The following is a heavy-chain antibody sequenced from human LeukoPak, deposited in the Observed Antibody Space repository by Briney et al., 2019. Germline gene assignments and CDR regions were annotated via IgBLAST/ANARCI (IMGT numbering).Heavy chain of an antibody. D-gene: IGHD3-3*01. CDR1: GGSISSYY. CDR3: ARAAYDFRFPFDY. CDR2: IYYSGST. Sequence: SETLSLTCTVSGGSISSYYWSWIRQPPGEGLEWIGYIYYSGSTNYNPSLKSRVTISVDTSKNQFSLKLSSVTAADTAVYYCARAAYDFRFPFDYWGQGTLVTVSS. J-gene: IGHJ4*02. V-gene: IGHV4-59*01.